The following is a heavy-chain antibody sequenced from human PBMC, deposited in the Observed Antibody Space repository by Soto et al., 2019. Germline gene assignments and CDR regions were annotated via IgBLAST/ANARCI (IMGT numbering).Heavy chain of an antibody. Sequence: ASVKVSCKASGYTFTSYGISWVRQAPGQGLEWMGWISAYNGNTNYAQKLQGRVTMTTDTSTSTAYMELRSLRSDDTAVYYCARDPRYCSSTSCSGRAFDIWGQGTMVTVS. CDR3: ARDPRYCSSTSCSGRAFDI. CDR1: GYTFTSYG. D-gene: IGHD2-2*01. J-gene: IGHJ3*02. CDR2: ISAYNGNT. V-gene: IGHV1-18*01.